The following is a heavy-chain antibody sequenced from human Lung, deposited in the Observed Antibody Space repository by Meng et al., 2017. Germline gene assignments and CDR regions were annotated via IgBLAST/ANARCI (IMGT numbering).Heavy chain of an antibody. CDR1: GGSFSDYY. D-gene: IGHD4-11*01. V-gene: IGHV4-34*01. CDR3: ARGPTTMAHDFDY. Sequence: QGRLTHVGGGLLKPSETLSLTFVVSGGSFSDYYWSWIRQPPGKGLEWIGEINHSGSTNYNPSLESRATISVDTSQNNLSLKLSSVTAADSAVYYCARGPTTMAHDFDYWGQGTLVTVSS. CDR2: INHSGST. J-gene: IGHJ4*02.